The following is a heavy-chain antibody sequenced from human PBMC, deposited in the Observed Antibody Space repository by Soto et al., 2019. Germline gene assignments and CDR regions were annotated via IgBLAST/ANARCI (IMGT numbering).Heavy chain of an antibody. Sequence: WGSLRLSCAASGLTFSSYTRNWVRQAPGKGLEWVSSISSSSSYIYYADSVKGRFTISRNNPKNSLYLQMKSLKAEDTAVYYGARIRYGYDAFDIWGQGTMVTVSS. D-gene: IGHD1-1*01. CDR1: GLTFSSYT. V-gene: IGHV3-21*01. CDR3: ARIRYGYDAFDI. J-gene: IGHJ3*02. CDR2: ISSSSSYI.